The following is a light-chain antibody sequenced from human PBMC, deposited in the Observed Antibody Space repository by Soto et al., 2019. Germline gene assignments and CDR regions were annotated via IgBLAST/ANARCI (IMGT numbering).Light chain of an antibody. CDR1: NIGSKS. J-gene: IGLJ1*01. Sequence: SYELTQPPSVSVAPGQTARITCGGNNIGSKSVHWYQQKPGQAPVLVAYDDSDRPSRIPERFSGPNSGNTATLTISRVEAGDEADYFCQVWDNSSDPLCVFGTGTKVTVL. CDR3: QVWDNSSDPLCV. V-gene: IGLV3-21*02. CDR2: DDS.